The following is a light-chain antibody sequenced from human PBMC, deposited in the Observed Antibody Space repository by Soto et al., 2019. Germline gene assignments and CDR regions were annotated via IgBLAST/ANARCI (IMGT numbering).Light chain of an antibody. Sequence: IQMTQSPSSLSSSVGDRVTISCRPSQNIMSYLNWYQHRPGKSPKVLIYDASTLQNGVPSRFSGSGSGTDFTLTISSLQPEDFATYYCLQDYNYPSWTFGQGTKVDFK. CDR1: QNIMSY. CDR2: DAS. J-gene: IGKJ1*01. V-gene: IGKV1-6*01. CDR3: LQDYNYPSWT.